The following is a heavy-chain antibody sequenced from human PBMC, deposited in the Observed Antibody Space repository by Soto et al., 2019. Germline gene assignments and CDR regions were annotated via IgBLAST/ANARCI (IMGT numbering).Heavy chain of an antibody. CDR2: ISSSSSTI. V-gene: IGHV3-48*01. CDR1: GFIFSSYS. J-gene: IGHJ4*02. Sequence: DVQLVESGGGLVQPGGSLRLSCAASGFIFSSYSMNWVRQAPGKGLEWVSYISSSSSTIYYADSVKGRFTISRDNAKNLLYLQRNSLRAEDTAVYYCASGNDYWGQGTLVTVSS. D-gene: IGHD1-1*01. CDR3: ASGNDY.